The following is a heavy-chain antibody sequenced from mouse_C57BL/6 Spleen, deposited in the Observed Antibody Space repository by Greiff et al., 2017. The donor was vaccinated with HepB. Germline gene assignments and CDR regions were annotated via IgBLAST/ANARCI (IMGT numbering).Heavy chain of an antibody. D-gene: IGHD1-1*01. CDR3: ARSHYYGSSFWYFDV. J-gene: IGHJ1*03. Sequence: EVKLQQSGPGLVKPSQSLSLTCSVTGYSITSGYYWNWIRQFPGNKLEWMGYISYDGSNNYNPSLKNRISITRDTSKNQFFMKLNSVTTEDTDTYYCARSHYYGSSFWYFDVWGTGTTVTVSS. CDR1: GYSITSGYY. V-gene: IGHV3-6*01. CDR2: ISYDGSN.